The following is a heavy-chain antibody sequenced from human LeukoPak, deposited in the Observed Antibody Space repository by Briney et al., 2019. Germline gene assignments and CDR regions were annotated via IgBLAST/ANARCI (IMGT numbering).Heavy chain of an antibody. CDR2: IRSDGGEE. CDR3: AKDQAGG. D-gene: IGHD4-23*01. V-gene: IGHV3-30*02. Sequence: GALRLSCAASGFTFSSYWMSWVRQAPGKGLEWVSFIRSDGGEEYYADSVKGRFTISRDNSKNTLYLQMNSLRPEDTAIYYCAKDQAGGWGQGTLVTVSS. J-gene: IGHJ4*02. CDR1: GFTFSSYW.